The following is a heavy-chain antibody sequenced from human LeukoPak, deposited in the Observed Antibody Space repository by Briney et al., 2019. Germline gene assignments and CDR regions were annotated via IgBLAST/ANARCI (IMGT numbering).Heavy chain of an antibody. D-gene: IGHD2-2*01. CDR2: INPSGGST. Sequence: ASVKVSCKASGCTFTNFYIHWVRQAPGQGLEWMGMINPSGGSTSYAQTFQGRVTTTRDTSTSTVHMELSSLRSEDTALYYCARGYCSSTNCLPGGYWGQGTLVTVSS. V-gene: IGHV1-46*01. CDR1: GCTFTNFY. J-gene: IGHJ4*02. CDR3: ARGYCSSTNCLPGGY.